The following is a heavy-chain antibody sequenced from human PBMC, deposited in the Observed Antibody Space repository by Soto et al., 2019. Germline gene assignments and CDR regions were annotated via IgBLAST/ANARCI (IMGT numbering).Heavy chain of an antibody. CDR2: ISYDGSNK. V-gene: IGHV3-30*18. D-gene: IGHD3-16*01. J-gene: IGHJ3*02. CDR3: AKVGEATTFQYAFDI. Sequence: TGGSLRLSCAASGFTFSSYGMHWVRQAPGKGLEWVAVISYDGSNKYYADSVKGRFTISRDNSKNTLYLQMNSLRAEDTAVYYCAKVGEATTFQYAFDIWGQGTMVTVSS. CDR1: GFTFSSYG.